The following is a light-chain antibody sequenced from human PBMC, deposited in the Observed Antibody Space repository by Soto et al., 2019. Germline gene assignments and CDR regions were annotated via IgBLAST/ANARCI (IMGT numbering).Light chain of an antibody. J-gene: IGKJ1*01. CDR3: QYYGSSPMWT. V-gene: IGKV3-20*01. Sequence: EIVLTQSPGTLSLSPGEGATLSCRASQSVSSTYLAWYQQKPGQAPRLLIYGASSRATGIPDRFSGSGSGTDFTLTISRLEPEDFAVYYCQYYGSSPMWTFGQGTKVEIK. CDR1: QSVSSTY. CDR2: GAS.